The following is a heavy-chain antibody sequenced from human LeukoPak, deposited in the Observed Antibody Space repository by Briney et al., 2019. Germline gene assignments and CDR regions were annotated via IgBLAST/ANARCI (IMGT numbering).Heavy chain of an antibody. D-gene: IGHD5-24*01. V-gene: IGHV3-30*14. J-gene: IGHJ4*02. CDR3: ARGDGYIDY. CDR1: GFTFSSYA. Sequence: PGRSLRLSCAASGFTFSSYAMHWVRQAPGKGLEWVAVISYDGSNKYYADSVKGRFTISRDNSKNTLYLQMNSLRAEDTAVYYCARGDGYIDYWGQGTLVTVSS. CDR2: ISYDGSNK.